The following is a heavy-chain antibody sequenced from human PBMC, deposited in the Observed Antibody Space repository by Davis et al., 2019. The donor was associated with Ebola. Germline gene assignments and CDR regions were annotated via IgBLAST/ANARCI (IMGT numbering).Heavy chain of an antibody. CDR1: GGSFSGYY. J-gene: IGHJ3*02. CDR2: INHSGST. D-gene: IGHD6-19*01. V-gene: IGHV4-34*01. CDR3: ARGRWGNISGWNAFDI. Sequence: PSETLSLTCAVYGGSFSGYYWSWIRQPPGKGLEWIGEINHSGSTNYNPSLKSRGTISGDTSKNQVSLKLSSVTAADTAIYYCARGRWGNISGWNAFDIWGQGTMVTVSS.